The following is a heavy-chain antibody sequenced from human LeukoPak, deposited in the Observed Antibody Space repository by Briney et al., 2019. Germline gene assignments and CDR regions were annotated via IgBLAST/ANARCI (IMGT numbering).Heavy chain of an antibody. D-gene: IGHD3-9*01. CDR1: GGSISRGDYF. Sequence: SETLSLTCTVSGGSISRGDYFWRRIPQPPGKGLEWIGYFYYSDSTYYNTSLKIRVTISVDTSKTQFSLKLTDVTAADSAVHYCAREVRYFDCLLHDAFDIWGQGTMVTVSS. V-gene: IGHV4-30-4*01. CDR2: FYYSDST. J-gene: IGHJ3*02. CDR3: AREVRYFDCLLHDAFDI.